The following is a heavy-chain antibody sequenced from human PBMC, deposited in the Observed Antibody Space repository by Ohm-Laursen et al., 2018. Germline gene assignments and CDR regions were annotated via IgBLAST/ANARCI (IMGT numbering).Heavy chain of an antibody. CDR3: AREEDAGADY. D-gene: IGHD3-10*01. Sequence: GTLSLTCTVSGGSISSYYWSWIRQPPGKGLEWIGYTYYSGSTNYNPSLKSRVTISVDTSKNQFSLKLSSVTAADTAVYYCAREEDAGADYWGQGTLVTVSS. CDR1: GGSISSYY. V-gene: IGHV4-59*01. CDR2: TYYSGST. J-gene: IGHJ4*02.